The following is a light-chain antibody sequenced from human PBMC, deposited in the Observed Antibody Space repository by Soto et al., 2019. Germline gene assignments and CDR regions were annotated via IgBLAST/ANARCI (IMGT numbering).Light chain of an antibody. CDR1: QSVSSTY. Sequence: EIVLTQSPDTLSLSPGERATLSCRASQSVSSTYLAWFQQKPGQTPRLLISGASSRATGIPERFNGSGSGTDFTLTISRLEPEDFAVYWCQLYGSSPLFTFGPGTKVDMK. CDR3: QLYGSSPLFT. V-gene: IGKV3-20*01. J-gene: IGKJ3*01. CDR2: GAS.